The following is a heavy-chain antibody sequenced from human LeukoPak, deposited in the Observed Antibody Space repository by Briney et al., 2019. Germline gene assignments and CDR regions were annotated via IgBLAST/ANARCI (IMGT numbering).Heavy chain of an antibody. CDR1: GYTFADYF. J-gene: IGHJ4*02. D-gene: IGHD1-26*01. CDR3: ARDVSSTPNWEFDY. V-gene: IGHV1-2*06. Sequence: GASVKVSCKTSGYTFADYFIHWVRQAPGQGLEWMGRINANSGVTEYEQKFQGRVIMTRDTSISTAYVEVNWLISDDTAIYYCARDVSSTPNWEFDYWGQGTLVTVSS. CDR2: INANSGVT.